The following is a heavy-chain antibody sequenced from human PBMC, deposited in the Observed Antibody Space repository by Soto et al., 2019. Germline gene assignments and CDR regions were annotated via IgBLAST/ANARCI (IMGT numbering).Heavy chain of an antibody. D-gene: IGHD3-10*01. CDR1: GGSISGGGFS. J-gene: IGHJ4*02. Sequence: SETMSLTCAVSGGSISGGGFSWSWIRQPPGKGLEWIGYILHTGGTQYNPSLKSRVSMSVDKSKNQFSLHLTSVTAADTAVYYCARLQFGEGFDYWGQGALVTVSS. CDR2: ILHTGGT. V-gene: IGHV4-30-2*01. CDR3: ARLQFGEGFDY.